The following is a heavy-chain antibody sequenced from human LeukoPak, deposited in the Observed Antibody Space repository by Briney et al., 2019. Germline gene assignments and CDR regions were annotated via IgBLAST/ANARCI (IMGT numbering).Heavy chain of an antibody. CDR2: IYHSGST. Sequence: PSQTLSLTCAVSGGSISSGGYSWSWIRQPPGKGLERIGYIYHSGSTYYNPSLKSRVTISVDRSKNQFSLKLSSVTAADTAVYYCARLDYGDYKWFDPWGQGTLVTVSS. CDR3: ARLDYGDYKWFDP. D-gene: IGHD4-17*01. CDR1: GGSISSGGYS. J-gene: IGHJ5*02. V-gene: IGHV4-30-2*01.